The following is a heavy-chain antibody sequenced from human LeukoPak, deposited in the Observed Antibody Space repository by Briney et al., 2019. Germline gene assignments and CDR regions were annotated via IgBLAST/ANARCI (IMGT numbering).Heavy chain of an antibody. CDR1: GGTFSSYA. CDR2: NIPIFGTA. CDR3: ARDQYSSSWYYFDY. J-gene: IGHJ4*02. D-gene: IGHD6-13*01. V-gene: IGHV1-69*13. Sequence: ASVKVSCKASGGTFSSYAISWVRQAPGHGLEWMGGNIPIFGTANYAQRFQGRVTITADESTSTAYMELSSLRSEDTAVYYCARDQYSSSWYYFDYWGQGTLVTVSS.